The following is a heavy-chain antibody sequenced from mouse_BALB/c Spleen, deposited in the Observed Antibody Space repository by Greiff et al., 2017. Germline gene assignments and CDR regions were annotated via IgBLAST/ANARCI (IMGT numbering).Heavy chain of an antibody. J-gene: IGHJ4*01. CDR2: ISSGSSTI. Sequence: VQLKESGGGLVQPGGSRKLSCAASGFTFSSFGMHWVRQAPEKGLEWVAYISSGSSTIYYADTVKGRFTISRDNPKNTLFLQMTSLRSEDTAMYYCARSGVDYWGQGTSVTVSS. D-gene: IGHD3-1*01. V-gene: IGHV5-17*02. CDR3: ARSGVDY. CDR1: GFTFSSFG.